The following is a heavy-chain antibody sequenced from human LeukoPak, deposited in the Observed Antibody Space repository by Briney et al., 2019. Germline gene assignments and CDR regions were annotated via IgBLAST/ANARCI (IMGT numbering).Heavy chain of an antibody. Sequence: PSETLSLTCAVYGGSFSGYYWSWIRQPPGKGLEWIGEINHSGSTNYNPSLKSRVTISVDTSKNQFSLKLSSVTAADTAVYYCARLSRNSWYFDLWGRGTLVTVSS. J-gene: IGHJ2*01. D-gene: IGHD1-14*01. CDR1: GGSFSGYY. CDR2: INHSGST. V-gene: IGHV4-34*01. CDR3: ARLSRNSWYFDL.